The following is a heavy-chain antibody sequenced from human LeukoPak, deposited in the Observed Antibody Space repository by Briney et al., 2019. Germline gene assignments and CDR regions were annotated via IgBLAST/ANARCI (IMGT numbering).Heavy chain of an antibody. CDR1: GFTFSSYE. Sequence: QPGGSLRLSCAASGFTFSSYEMNWVRQAPGKGLEWVSVIYSGGSTYYADSVKGGFTISRDNSKNTLYLQMNSLRAEDTAVYYCARGELAYYYDSSVRPVGRPLTFDYWGQGTLVTVSS. V-gene: IGHV3-66*01. CDR3: ARGELAYYYDSSVRPVGRPLTFDY. J-gene: IGHJ4*02. D-gene: IGHD3-22*01. CDR2: IYSGGST.